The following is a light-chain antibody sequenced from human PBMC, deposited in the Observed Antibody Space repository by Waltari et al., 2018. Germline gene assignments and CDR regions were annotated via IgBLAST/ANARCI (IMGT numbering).Light chain of an antibody. CDR1: QSLNNW. Sequence: DIQMTQSPSTLSASVGDRVTITCRASQSLNNWLDWYQQKPGEAPKLLIYWASSLQSGVPSRFSGSASGTEFTLTISNLQPDDFAIYYCQQYNRWPRTFGQGTKVEI. V-gene: IGKV1-5*03. CDR3: QQYNRWPRT. J-gene: IGKJ1*01. CDR2: WAS.